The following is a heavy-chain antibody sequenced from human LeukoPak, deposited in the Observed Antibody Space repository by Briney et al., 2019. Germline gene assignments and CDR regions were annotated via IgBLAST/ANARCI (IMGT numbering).Heavy chain of an antibody. CDR3: ARESGSGWRRKFDY. Sequence: SETLSLTCTVSGGSISSYYWSWIRQPPGKGLEWIGYIYYSGSTNYSPSLKSRVTISVDTSKNQFSLKLSSVTAADTAVYYCARESGSGWRRKFDYWGQGTLVTVSS. CDR1: GGSISSYY. J-gene: IGHJ4*02. V-gene: IGHV4-59*01. CDR2: IYYSGST. D-gene: IGHD6-19*01.